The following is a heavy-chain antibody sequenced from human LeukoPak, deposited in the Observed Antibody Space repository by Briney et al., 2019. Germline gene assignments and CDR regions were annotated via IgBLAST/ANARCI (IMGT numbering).Heavy chain of an antibody. CDR1: GFTFSSYW. J-gene: IGHJ6*03. CDR2: IKRDGSER. V-gene: IGHV3-7*01. D-gene: IGHD6-19*01. CDR3: AWKGPGYSSGSLRDYYYYYYMDV. Sequence: GGSLRLSCAASGFTFSSYWMSWVRQAPGKGLEWVANIKRDGSERYYVDSVKGRFTISRDNAKNSLYLQMNSLRAEDTAVYYCAWKGPGYSSGSLRDYYYYYYMDVWGKGTTVTVSS.